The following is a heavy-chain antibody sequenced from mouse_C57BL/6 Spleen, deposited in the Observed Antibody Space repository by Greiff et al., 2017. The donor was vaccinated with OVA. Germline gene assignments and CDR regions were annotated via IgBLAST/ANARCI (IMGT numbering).Heavy chain of an antibody. CDR2: ISDGGSYT. D-gene: IGHD1-1*01. J-gene: IGHJ2*01. CDR3: ARSTVVATGGYFDY. Sequence: EVQVVESGGGLVKPGGSLKLSCAASGFTFSSYAMSWVRQTPEKRLEWVATISDGGSYTYYPDNVKGRFTISRDNAKNNLYLQMSHLKSEDTAMYYCARSTVVATGGYFDYWGQGTTLTVSS. V-gene: IGHV5-4*01. CDR1: GFTFSSYA.